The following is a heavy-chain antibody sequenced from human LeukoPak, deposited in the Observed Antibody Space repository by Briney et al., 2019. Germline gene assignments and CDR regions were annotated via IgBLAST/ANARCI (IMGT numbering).Heavy chain of an antibody. Sequence: ASVKVSCKASGYTFTGYYMHWVRQAPGQGLEWMGWINPDSGGTNYAQKFQGRVTMTEDTSTDTAYMELSSLRSEDTAVYYCATDRKLGQNYFDYWGQGTLVTVSS. CDR3: ATDRKLGQNYFDY. J-gene: IGHJ4*02. V-gene: IGHV1-2*02. CDR2: INPDSGGT. CDR1: GYTFTGYY. D-gene: IGHD3-16*01.